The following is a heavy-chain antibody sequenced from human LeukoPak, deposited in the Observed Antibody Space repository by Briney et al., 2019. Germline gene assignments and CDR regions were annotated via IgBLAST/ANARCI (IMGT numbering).Heavy chain of an antibody. CDR3: VKVDS. V-gene: IGHV3-30*02. J-gene: IGHJ4*02. CDR2: IRNDGNKK. CDR1: GFSFSTSG. Sequence: PGGTLRLSCAASGFSFSTSGMHWVRQSPGKGLDWVAFIRNDGNKKNNAASVKGRFTISKNNSRTTPYLQMDILTAEATAVYSCVKVDSWGQGTLVTVSS. D-gene: IGHD2-21*01.